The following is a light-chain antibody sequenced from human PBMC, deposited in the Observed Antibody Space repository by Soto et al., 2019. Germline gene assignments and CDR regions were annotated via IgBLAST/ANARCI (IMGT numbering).Light chain of an antibody. J-gene: IGLJ1*01. V-gene: IGLV2-14*01. CDR2: EVS. CDR1: SSDVGGYNY. CDR3: SSYTSSSTQV. Sequence: QSVLTQPASVSGSPGQSITISCTGTSSDVGGYNYVSWYQHHPGKAPKLMIYEVSNRPSGVSTRFSGSKSGNTASLTISGLQAEDEADYYCSSYTSSSTQVFGTGTKVTVL.